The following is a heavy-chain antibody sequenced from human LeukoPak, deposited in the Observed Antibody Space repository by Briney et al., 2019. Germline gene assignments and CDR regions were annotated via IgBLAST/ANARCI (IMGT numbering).Heavy chain of an antibody. CDR1: GGTFSSYA. CDR2: ITPIFGTA. Sequence: AVKVSCKASGGTFSSYAISWVRQAPGQGLEWMGGITPIFGTANYAQKFQGRVTITTDESTSTAYMELSSLRSEDTAVYYCARDPLPHVVVTAIPPEDYYYYMDVWGKGTTVTVSS. J-gene: IGHJ6*03. D-gene: IGHD2-21*02. V-gene: IGHV1-69*05. CDR3: ARDPLPHVVVTAIPPEDYYYYMDV.